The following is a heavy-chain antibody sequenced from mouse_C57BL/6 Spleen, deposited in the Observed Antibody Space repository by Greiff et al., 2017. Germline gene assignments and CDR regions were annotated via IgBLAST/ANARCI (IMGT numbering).Heavy chain of an antibody. J-gene: IGHJ4*01. CDR3: ARDGEGGSSYFYAMGY. D-gene: IGHD1-1*01. CDR2: ISDGGSYT. CDR1: GFTFSSYA. Sequence: VQLQQSGGGLVKPGGSLKLSCAASGFTFSSYAMSWVRQTPEKRLEWVATISDGGSYTYYPDNVKGRFTISRDNAKNNLYLQMSHLKSEDTAMYYCARDGEGGSSYFYAMGYWGQGASVTVSS. V-gene: IGHV5-4*01.